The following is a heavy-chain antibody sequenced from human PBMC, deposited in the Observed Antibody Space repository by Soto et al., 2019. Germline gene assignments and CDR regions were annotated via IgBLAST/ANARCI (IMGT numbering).Heavy chain of an antibody. Sequence: VASVKVSCKASGYTFTSYGISWVRQAPGQGLEWMGWISAYNGNTNYAQKLQGRVTMTTDTSTSTAYMELRSLRSDDTAVYYCARVGLSTYYYYGMDVWGQGTTVTVS. CDR3: ARVGLSTYYYYGMDV. CDR1: GYTFTSYG. J-gene: IGHJ6*02. CDR2: ISAYNGNT. D-gene: IGHD1-26*01. V-gene: IGHV1-18*01.